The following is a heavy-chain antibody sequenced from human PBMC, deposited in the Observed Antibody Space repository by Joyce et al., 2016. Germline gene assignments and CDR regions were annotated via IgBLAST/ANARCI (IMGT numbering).Heavy chain of an antibody. CDR1: RGSISSSTYY. CDR3: ARLGGRYYFDY. D-gene: IGHD3-16*01. Sequence: QLQLQESGPGLVKSSETLSLTCSVSRGSISSSTYYWGWIRQPPGKGLEWIVNIYYSGSTYYTPSLKSRVTISVDTSKNQFSLKLRSATAADTAVYYCARLGGRYYFDYWGQGTLVTVSS. J-gene: IGHJ4*02. CDR2: IYYSGST. V-gene: IGHV4-39*07.